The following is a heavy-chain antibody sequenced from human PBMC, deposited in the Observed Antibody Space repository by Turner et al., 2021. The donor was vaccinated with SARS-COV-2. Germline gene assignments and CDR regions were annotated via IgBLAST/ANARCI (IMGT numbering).Heavy chain of an antibody. V-gene: IGHV4-39*01. CDR1: GASIGSSRNY. J-gene: IGHJ5*02. CDR3: ARHDSRITNIIVVPRNWFDP. CDR2: INYSGRT. Sequence: QLQLQESGPGLVKASETLSLTCTVSGASIGSSRNYWGWIRQPPGKGLEWIGSINYSGRTYYKSSLKSRVTISVDTSKNQISLKLSTVTAAETAKYYCARHDSRITNIIVVPRNWFDPWGQGTMVTVSS. D-gene: IGHD3-22*01.